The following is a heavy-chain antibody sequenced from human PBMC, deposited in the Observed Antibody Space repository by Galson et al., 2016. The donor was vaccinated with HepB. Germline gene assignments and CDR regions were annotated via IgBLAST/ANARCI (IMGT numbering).Heavy chain of an antibody. CDR2: IIPILGIT. CDR1: GGTFSSYG. V-gene: IGHV1-69*04. D-gene: IGHD5-24*01. J-gene: IGHJ4*02. Sequence: SVKVSCKASGGTFSSYGISWVRQAPGQGLEWMGRIIPILGITNYAQKIQGRVTITADKSTSTAYMKLSSLTSEDTAVYYCAAPRDGYNFGIVYWGQGTLVVVSS. CDR3: AAPRDGYNFGIVY.